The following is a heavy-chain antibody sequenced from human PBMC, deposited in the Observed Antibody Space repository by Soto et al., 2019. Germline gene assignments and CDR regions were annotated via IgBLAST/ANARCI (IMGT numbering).Heavy chain of an antibody. J-gene: IGHJ4*02. Sequence: QVQLVQSGPEVKKPGASVKVSCKTSGYTFTTYGISWVRQAPGQGLEWMGWITTDKGKTTYAQKFQGRVTMTIDTSTSTAYMELRSLRSDDTAVYYCATRSPAFDYWGQGTLVTVSS. CDR2: ITTDKGKT. CDR1: GYTFTTYG. V-gene: IGHV1-18*01. CDR3: ATRSPAFDY.